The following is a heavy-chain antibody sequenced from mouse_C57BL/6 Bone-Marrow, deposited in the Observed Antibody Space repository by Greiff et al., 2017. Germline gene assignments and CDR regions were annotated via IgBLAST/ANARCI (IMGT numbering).Heavy chain of an antibody. D-gene: IGHD1-1*01. CDR2: INPNYGTT. CDR1: GYSFTDYN. V-gene: IGHV1-39*01. J-gene: IGHJ2*01. CDR3: AREETTVVERGLDY. Sequence: VHVKQSGPELVKPGASVKISCKASGYSFTDYNMNWVKQSNGKSLEWIGVINPNYGTTSYNQKFKGKATLTVDQSSSTAYMQLNSLTSEDSAVYYCAREETTVVERGLDYWGQGTTLTVSS.